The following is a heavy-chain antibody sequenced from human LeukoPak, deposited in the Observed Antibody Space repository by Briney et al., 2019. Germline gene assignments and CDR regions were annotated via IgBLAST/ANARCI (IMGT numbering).Heavy chain of an antibody. V-gene: IGHV3-23*01. D-gene: IGHD3-10*01. CDR2: ISGSGGST. CDR3: AKAPSRYGSGRAPYYFDY. CDR1: GFTFSSYA. Sequence: GGSLRLSGAASGFTFSSYAMSWVRQAPGKGLEWVSAISGSGGSTYYADSVKGRFTISRDNSKNTLYLQMNSLRAEDTAVYYCAKAPSRYGSGRAPYYFDYWGQGTLVTVSS. J-gene: IGHJ4*02.